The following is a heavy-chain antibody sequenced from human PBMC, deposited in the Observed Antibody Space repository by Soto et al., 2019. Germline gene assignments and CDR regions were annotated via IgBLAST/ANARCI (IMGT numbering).Heavy chain of an antibody. D-gene: IGHD3-22*01. J-gene: IGHJ4*02. Sequence: LRLSCVGSGFTFSSYEMNWVRQAPVKWLEWVSNIRSSGRSINYADSVKGRFTISRDNAKNSLYLQMNSLRAEDTAVYYCTRVRDSNDYWGQGTLVTVSS. CDR3: TRVRDSNDY. CDR1: GFTFSSYE. V-gene: IGHV3-48*03. CDR2: IRSSGRSI.